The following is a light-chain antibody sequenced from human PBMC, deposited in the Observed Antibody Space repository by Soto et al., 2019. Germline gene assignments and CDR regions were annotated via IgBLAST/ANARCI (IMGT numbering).Light chain of an antibody. CDR2: AAS. CDR3: QQYNNWPI. J-gene: IGKJ5*01. CDR1: QGISSY. V-gene: IGKV1-8*01. Sequence: AIRMTHSPSSLSASTGDRVTITCRASQGISSYLAWYQQKPGKAPKLLIYAASTLQSGVPSRFSGSGSVTEFTLTISSLLSEDFAVYYCQQYNNWPIFGQGTRLEIK.